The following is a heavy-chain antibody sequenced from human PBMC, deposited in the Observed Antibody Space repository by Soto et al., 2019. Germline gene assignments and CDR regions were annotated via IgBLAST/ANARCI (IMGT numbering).Heavy chain of an antibody. CDR3: ARDLGYCRSGPCYREWFDP. D-gene: IGHD2-2*01. Sequence: QVQLVQSGAEVKKPGASVKVSCKASGYTFTTHGISWVRQVPGQGLEWMGWVRGDNGHTNYAQSLQGRVTMTTDTSTNTAYMERRSLRSDDTAVYYGARDLGYCRSGPCYREWFDPWGQGTLVTVSS. J-gene: IGHJ5*02. V-gene: IGHV1-18*01. CDR1: GYTFTTHG. CDR2: VRGDNGHT.